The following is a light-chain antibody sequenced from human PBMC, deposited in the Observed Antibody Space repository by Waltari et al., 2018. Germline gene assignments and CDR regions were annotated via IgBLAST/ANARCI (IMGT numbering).Light chain of an antibody. CDR3: QSYDISLSAWV. Sequence: QPVLTQPPSVSGAAGQRVTISCTGSSSNIGAGYEVHWYQQLPGAAPKLLIYDNTNRASGVPNRFSASKSDTSASLAITGLQAEDEADYYCQSYDISLSAWVFGGGTKLAVL. V-gene: IGLV1-40*01. CDR2: DNT. J-gene: IGLJ3*02. CDR1: SSNIGAGYE.